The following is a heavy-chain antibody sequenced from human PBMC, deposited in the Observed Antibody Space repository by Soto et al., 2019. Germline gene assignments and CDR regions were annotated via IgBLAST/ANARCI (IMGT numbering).Heavy chain of an antibody. V-gene: IGHV4-59*01. CDR1: GGSISSYY. J-gene: IGHJ5*02. CDR3: ARDNDVWGYNRFDP. D-gene: IGHD2-8*01. Sequence: SETLSLTCTVSGGSISSYYWSWIRQPPGKGLEWIGYVYHSGSTNYNPSLKSRVTISVDTSKNQFSLKLSSVTAADTGVYFCARDNDVWGYNRFDPWGQGTLVTVSS. CDR2: VYHSGST.